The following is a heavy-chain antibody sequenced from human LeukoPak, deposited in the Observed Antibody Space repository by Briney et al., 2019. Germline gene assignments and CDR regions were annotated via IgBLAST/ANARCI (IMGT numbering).Heavy chain of an antibody. V-gene: IGHV1-46*01. CDR2: INPSGGST. Sequence: ASVTVSFKASGYTFTSYYMHWVRQAPGQGLEWMGIINPSGGSTSYAQKFQGRVTMTRDTSTSTVYMELSSLRSEDTAVYYCAREQELLSLDYWGQGTLVTVSS. CDR3: AREQELLSLDY. D-gene: IGHD3-10*01. J-gene: IGHJ4*02. CDR1: GYTFTSYY.